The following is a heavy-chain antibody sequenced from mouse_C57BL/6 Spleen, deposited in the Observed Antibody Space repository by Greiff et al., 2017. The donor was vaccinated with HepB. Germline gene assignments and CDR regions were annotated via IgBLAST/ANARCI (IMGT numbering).Heavy chain of an antibody. J-gene: IGHJ3*01. D-gene: IGHD1-1*01. Sequence: EVQLQQSGPELVKPGASVKMSCKASGYTFTDYNMHWVKQSHGKSLEWIGYINPNNGGTSYNQKFKGKATLIVNKSSSTAYMELRSLTSEDSAVYYCARSDYGSSYAFAYWGQGTLVTVSA. CDR3: ARSDYGSSYAFAY. CDR1: GYTFTDYN. V-gene: IGHV1-22*01. CDR2: INPNNGGT.